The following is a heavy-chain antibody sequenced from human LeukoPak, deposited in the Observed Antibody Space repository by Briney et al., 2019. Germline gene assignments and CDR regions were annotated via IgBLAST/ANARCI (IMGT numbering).Heavy chain of an antibody. Sequence: GGSLRLSCAASGFTFSNYWMHCVRQAPGKGLVWVSRINSDGSITSYADSVKGRFTISRDNARNTLYLQMNSLRAEDTAVYYCARGYCSSGNCYFLDSWGQGTLVTVSS. V-gene: IGHV3-74*01. CDR3: ARGYCSSGNCYFLDS. D-gene: IGHD2-15*01. J-gene: IGHJ4*02. CDR2: INSDGSIT. CDR1: GFTFSNYW.